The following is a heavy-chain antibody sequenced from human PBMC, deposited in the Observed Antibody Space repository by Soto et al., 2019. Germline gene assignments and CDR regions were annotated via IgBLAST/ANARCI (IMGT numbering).Heavy chain of an antibody. CDR2: INPNSGGT. CDR1: GYTFTGYY. D-gene: IGHD2-15*01. Sequence: ASVKVSCKASGYTFTGYYMHWVRQAPGQGLEWMGWINPNSGGTNYAQKFQGWVTMTRDTSISTAYMELSRLRSDDTAVYYCARSTQYHRYCSGGSCYSVKVVVADGMDVWGQGTTVTVSS. J-gene: IGHJ6*02. V-gene: IGHV1-2*04. CDR3: ARSTQYHRYCSGGSCYSVKVVVADGMDV.